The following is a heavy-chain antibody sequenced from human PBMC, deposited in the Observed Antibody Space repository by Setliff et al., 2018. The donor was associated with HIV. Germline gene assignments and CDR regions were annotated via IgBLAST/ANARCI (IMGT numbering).Heavy chain of an antibody. CDR3: ALPYCSGGNCWSSASLPPAGWFDP. CDR2: IIPMYGVT. V-gene: IGHV1-69*05. Sequence: SVKVSCKASGGTFSSYVISWVRQAPGQGPEWMGGIIPMYGVTNYAQKFQGRVTITTDESTSTAYMELGSLRSEDTAVYYCALPYCSGGNCWSSASLPPAGWFDPWGQGTLVTVSS. D-gene: IGHD2-15*01. CDR1: GGTFSSYV. J-gene: IGHJ5*02.